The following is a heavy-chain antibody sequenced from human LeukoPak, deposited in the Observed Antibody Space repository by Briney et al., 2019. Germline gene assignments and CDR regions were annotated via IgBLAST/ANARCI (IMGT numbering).Heavy chain of an antibody. CDR1: GYTFTGYY. D-gene: IGHD1-26*01. J-gene: IGHJ4*02. V-gene: IGHV1-2*02. CDR2: INPNSGGT. Sequence: VASVKVSCKASGYTFTGYYMHWVRQAPGQGLEWMGWINPNSGGTNYAQKFQGRVTMTRDTSISTAYMELSRLRSDDTVVYYCARVEWELLGYFDYWGQGTLVTVSS. CDR3: ARVEWELLGYFDY.